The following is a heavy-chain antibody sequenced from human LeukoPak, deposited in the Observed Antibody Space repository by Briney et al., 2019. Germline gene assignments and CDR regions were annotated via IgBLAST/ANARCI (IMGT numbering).Heavy chain of an antibody. CDR2: IYYSGNT. V-gene: IGHV4-59*08. D-gene: IGHD5-18*01. Sequence: SETLSLTCTVSGGSISSYYWNWIRQPPGKGLEWIGYIYYSGNTNCNPSLKSRVTISVDTSKNQFSLKLSSVPAAETAVYYCARDSAMGSFDYWGQGTLVTVAS. J-gene: IGHJ4*02. CDR1: GGSISSYY. CDR3: ARDSAMGSFDY.